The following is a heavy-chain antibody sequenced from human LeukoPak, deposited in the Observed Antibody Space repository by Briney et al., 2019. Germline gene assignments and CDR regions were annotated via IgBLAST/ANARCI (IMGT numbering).Heavy chain of an antibody. Sequence: SETLSLTCTVSGGSISISTYDWGWIRQPPGKGLDWIGSIYYSGSTYYNPSLKSRVTISVDTSKNRFSLKPCAVTAADTDVYYCARRDYGDSNFDYWGQGTLVTVSS. CDR1: GGSISISTYD. CDR3: ARRDYGDSNFDY. J-gene: IGHJ4*02. CDR2: IYYSGST. V-gene: IGHV4-39*01. D-gene: IGHD4-17*01.